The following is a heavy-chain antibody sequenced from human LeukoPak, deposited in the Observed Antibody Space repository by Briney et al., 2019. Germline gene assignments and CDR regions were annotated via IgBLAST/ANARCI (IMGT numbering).Heavy chain of an antibody. D-gene: IGHD2-21*01. Sequence: ASVKVSRKASGYTFTSYDINWVRQATGQGLEWTGWMNPNSGKTGYAQKFQGRVTMTWDTSISTAYMELSSLRSEDTAIYYCARELRRDDCWGQGTLVTVSS. CDR3: ARELRRDDC. CDR2: MNPNSGKT. CDR1: GYTFTSYD. J-gene: IGHJ4*02. V-gene: IGHV1-8*01.